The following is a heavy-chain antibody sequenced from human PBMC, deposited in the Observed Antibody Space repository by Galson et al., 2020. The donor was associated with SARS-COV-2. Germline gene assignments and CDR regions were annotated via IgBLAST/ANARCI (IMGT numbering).Heavy chain of an antibody. V-gene: IGHV3-7*01. CDR1: GIIFKDFW. CDR3: TREGWQGAY. Sequence: GESLKISCEVSGIIFKDFWMSWFRQAPGKSLEWVANIRGDGSETNYVESVKGRFSISRDNAMNSLYLQMDSLRVEDTAVYYCTREGWQGAYWGQGSRVTVSS. J-gene: IGHJ4*02. CDR2: IRGDGSET.